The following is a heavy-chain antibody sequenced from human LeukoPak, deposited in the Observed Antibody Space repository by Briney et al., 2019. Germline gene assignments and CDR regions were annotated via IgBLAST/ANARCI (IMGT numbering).Heavy chain of an antibody. J-gene: IGHJ4*02. CDR1: GFTFSSYG. Sequence: GGSLRLSCAASGFTFSSYGMYWVRQAPGKGLEWVAFIRYDGSNKYYADSVKGRFTISRDNSKSTLSLQMSSLRAEDTAIYYCATYRQVPLPFESWGQGTLVTVSS. V-gene: IGHV3-30*02. CDR2: IRYDGSNK. D-gene: IGHD2-2*01. CDR3: ATYRQVPLPFES.